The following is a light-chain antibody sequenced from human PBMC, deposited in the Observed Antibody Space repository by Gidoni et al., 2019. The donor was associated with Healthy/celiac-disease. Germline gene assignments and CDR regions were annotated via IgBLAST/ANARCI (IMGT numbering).Light chain of an antibody. Sequence: EIVLPQSPGTLSLSPGERATLSCRASQSVSSSYLAWYQQKPGQAPRLLIYGAASRATGIPDRFSGSGSGTDFTLTISRLEPEDVAVYYCQQYGSSPTWTFGQXTKVEIK. CDR3: QQYGSSPTWT. V-gene: IGKV3-20*01. CDR1: QSVSSSY. CDR2: GAA. J-gene: IGKJ1*01.